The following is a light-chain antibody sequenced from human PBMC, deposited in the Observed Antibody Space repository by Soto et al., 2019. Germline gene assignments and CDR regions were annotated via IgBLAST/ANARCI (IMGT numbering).Light chain of an antibody. V-gene: IGKV3-11*01. CDR2: DAS. Sequence: EIVLTQSPATLSLSPGERATLSCRASQSVSSYLAWYQQKPGQAPRLLIYDASNRATGIPARFSASGSGTDFTLTISSLAAEDSAVYYCQQRGNWITFGPGTRLEIK. CDR1: QSVSSY. J-gene: IGKJ5*01. CDR3: QQRGNWIT.